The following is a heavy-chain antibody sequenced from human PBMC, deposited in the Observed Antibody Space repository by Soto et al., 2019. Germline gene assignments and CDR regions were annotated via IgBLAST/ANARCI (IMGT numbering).Heavy chain of an antibody. D-gene: IGHD1-26*01. Sequence: QVQLVESGGGVVQTGRSLRLSCAASGFTFSSYAMHGVRQAPGKGLEWVAVISYDGSNKYYADSVKGRFTISRDNSKNTLYLQMNSLRAEDTAVYYCARDQAWELLMGNWFDPWGQGTLVTVSS. CDR2: ISYDGSNK. V-gene: IGHV3-30-3*01. CDR3: ARDQAWELLMGNWFDP. J-gene: IGHJ5*02. CDR1: GFTFSSYA.